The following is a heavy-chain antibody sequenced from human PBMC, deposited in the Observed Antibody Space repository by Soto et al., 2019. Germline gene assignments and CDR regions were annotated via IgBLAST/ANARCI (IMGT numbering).Heavy chain of an antibody. CDR1: GYTFTSYG. CDR3: ARDGHSYDSSGYYDPSVYYYGMDV. J-gene: IGHJ6*02. V-gene: IGHV1-18*01. D-gene: IGHD3-22*01. CDR2: ISAYNGNT. Sequence: QVQLVQYGAEVKKPGASVKVSCKASGYTFTSYGISWVRQAPGQGLVWMGWISAYNGNTNYAQKIQGRVTMTTDTSTSTAYMELRSLRSDDTAVYYCARDGHSYDSSGYYDPSVYYYGMDVWGQGTTVTVSS.